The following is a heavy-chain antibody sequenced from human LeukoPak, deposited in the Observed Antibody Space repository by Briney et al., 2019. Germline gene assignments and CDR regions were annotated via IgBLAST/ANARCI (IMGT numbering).Heavy chain of an antibody. D-gene: IGHD2-2*01. Sequence: ASVKVSCKASGYTFNDYYMQWVRQAPGQGLQWMGWINPNTGATRYAQKIQGRIAMTRDTSMSTVYMELSGLRSDDTAVYYCARDLLPAAIADAFDIWGQGTMVTVSS. CDR2: INPNTGAT. CDR1: GYTFNDYY. J-gene: IGHJ3*02. CDR3: ARDLLPAAIADAFDI. V-gene: IGHV1-2*02.